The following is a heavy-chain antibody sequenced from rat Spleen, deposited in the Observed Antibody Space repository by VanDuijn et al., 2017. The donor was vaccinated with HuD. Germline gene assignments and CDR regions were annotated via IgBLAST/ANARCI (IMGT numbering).Heavy chain of an antibody. D-gene: IGHD1-7*01. J-gene: IGHJ2*01. CDR2: ISYEGSST. Sequence: EVQLVESGGGLVQPGRSLKLSCAASGFTFSDYYMAWVRQAPKKGLEWVASISYEGSSTYYGDSVKGRFTISRDNAKSTLYLQMNSLRSEDTATYYCARQNSVLWDYWGQGVMVTVSS. V-gene: IGHV5-22*01. CDR1: GFTFSDYY. CDR3: ARQNSVLWDY.